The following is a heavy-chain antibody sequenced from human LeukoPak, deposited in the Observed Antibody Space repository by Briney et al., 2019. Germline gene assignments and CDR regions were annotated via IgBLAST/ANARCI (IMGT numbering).Heavy chain of an antibody. CDR3: AKDPEEVAWSGYFDC. J-gene: IGHJ4*02. CDR2: IRYDGSVK. Sequence: GGSLRLSCAASGFTFCSYGMHWVRQAPGKGLEWVAFIRYDGSVKYYADSVKGRFTLSRDNSKNTLYLQMNSLRAEDTAVYYCAKDPEEVAWSGYFDCWGQGTLVTVSS. V-gene: IGHV3-30*02. CDR1: GFTFCSYG. D-gene: IGHD5-12*01.